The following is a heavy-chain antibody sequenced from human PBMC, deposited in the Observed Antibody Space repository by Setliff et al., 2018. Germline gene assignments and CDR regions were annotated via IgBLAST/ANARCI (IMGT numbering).Heavy chain of an antibody. J-gene: IGHJ5*02. CDR2: IYPGDSIT. Sequence: GESLKISCKGPGYSFSTCWIGWVRQMPGKGLEWMGIIYPGDSITRYSPSFQGQVTISVDKSINTAYLQWSSLRASDTAIYYCARHPYYYGSGTYLDNNNRWFDPWGQGTLVTVS. D-gene: IGHD3-10*01. CDR1: GYSFSTCW. CDR3: ARHPYYYGSGTYLDNNNRWFDP. V-gene: IGHV5-51*01.